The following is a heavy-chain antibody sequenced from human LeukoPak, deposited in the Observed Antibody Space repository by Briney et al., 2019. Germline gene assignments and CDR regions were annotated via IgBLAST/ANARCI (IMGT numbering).Heavy chain of an antibody. CDR2: IRGGGAGA. V-gene: IGHV3-23*01. Sequence: GGSLRLSCAASGFTFSNFVMSWVRQVPEKGLEWVSTIRGGGAGAHYADSVKGRFTISRDNSKNTLYVEMNSLRAEDTAVYFCAKASYNYGNDAFDIWGQGTKVTVSS. D-gene: IGHD3-10*01. CDR3: AKASYNYGNDAFDI. CDR1: GFTFSNFV. J-gene: IGHJ3*02.